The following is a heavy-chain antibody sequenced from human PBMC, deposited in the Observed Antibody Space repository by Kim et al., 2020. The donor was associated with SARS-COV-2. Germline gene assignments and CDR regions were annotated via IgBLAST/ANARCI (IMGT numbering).Heavy chain of an antibody. J-gene: IGHJ6*01. CDR1: GFTFSSYG. Sequence: GGSLRLSCAASGFTFSSYGMHWVRQAPGKGLEWVAVISYDGSNKYYADSVKGRFTISRDNSKNTLYLQMNSLRAEDTAVYYCAKALRLTMLVVDPFYYYG. CDR3: AKALRLTMLVVDPFYYYG. D-gene: IGHD3-22*01. CDR2: ISYDGSNK. V-gene: IGHV3-30*18.